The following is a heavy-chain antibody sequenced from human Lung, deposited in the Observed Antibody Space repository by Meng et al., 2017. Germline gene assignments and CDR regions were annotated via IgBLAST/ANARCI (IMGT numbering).Heavy chain of an antibody. CDR2: INPKSGDT. CDR3: ARDEDISAAGKLFGDY. V-gene: IGHV1-2*06. D-gene: IGHD6-25*01. J-gene: IGHJ4*02. Sequence: VSLVTSGAEVEKPGASVKVSCKPSGYNFPDYYIHWVRRAPGQGLEWMGRINPKSGDTHYAQKFQARVTMTGDMSISTAYMELSGLRSDDTAMYYCARDEDISAAGKLFGDYWGQGTLVTVSS. CDR1: GYNFPDYY.